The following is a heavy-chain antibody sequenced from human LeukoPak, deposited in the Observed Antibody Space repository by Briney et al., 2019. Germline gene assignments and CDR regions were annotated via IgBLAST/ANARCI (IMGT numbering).Heavy chain of an antibody. CDR3: AREVMGANDP. CDR2: INPSGGST. D-gene: IGHD1-26*01. J-gene: IGHJ5*02. V-gene: IGHV1-46*01. CDR1: GYTFTSYY. Sequence: GASVKLSCKASGYTFTSYYMHWVRQAPRQGLEWMGIINPSGGSTSYAQKFQGRVTMARDTSTSTVYMELSSLRSEDTAVYYCAREVMGANDPWGQGTLVTVSS.